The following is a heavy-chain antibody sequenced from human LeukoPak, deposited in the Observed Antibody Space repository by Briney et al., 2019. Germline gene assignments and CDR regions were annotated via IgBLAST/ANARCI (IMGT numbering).Heavy chain of an antibody. Sequence: RGSLRLSCAASGFSFTTYWMFWVRQAPGKGLEWVANVNQDGSQKYYVDSVKGRLTISRDNAKNSVYLQMNSLRVEDTAVYYCAKDGGWGRFDHWGQGALVTVSS. CDR2: VNQDGSQK. CDR3: AKDGGWGRFDH. V-gene: IGHV3-7*01. CDR1: GFSFTTYW. D-gene: IGHD6-19*01. J-gene: IGHJ4*02.